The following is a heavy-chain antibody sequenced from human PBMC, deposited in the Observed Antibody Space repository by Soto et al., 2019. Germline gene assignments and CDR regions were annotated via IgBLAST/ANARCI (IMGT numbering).Heavy chain of an antibody. CDR1: GFTFSSYA. J-gene: IGHJ4*02. Sequence: EVQLLESGGGLVQPGGSLRLSCAASGFTFSSYAMSWVRQAPGKGLEWVSAISGSGGSTYYADSVKGRFTISRDNSKTTRYLQMNSLRAEDTAVYYCAKDWLAVRGEPPTDWGQGTLVTVSS. CDR2: ISGSGGST. CDR3: AKDWLAVRGEPPTD. D-gene: IGHD3-10*01. V-gene: IGHV3-23*01.